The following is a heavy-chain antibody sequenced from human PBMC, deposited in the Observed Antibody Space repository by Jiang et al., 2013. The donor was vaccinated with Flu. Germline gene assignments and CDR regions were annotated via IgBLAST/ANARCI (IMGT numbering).Heavy chain of an antibody. CDR1: GGSFSGYY. CDR3: ARGGIVGAIGLRPPRKPFDY. Sequence: SLTCAVYGGSFSGYYWSWIRQPPGKGLEWIGEINHSGSTNYNPSLKSRVTISVDTSKNQFSLKLSSVTAADTAVYYCARGGIVGAIGLRPPRKPFDYWGQGTLVTVSS. J-gene: IGHJ4*02. V-gene: IGHV4-34*01. D-gene: IGHD1-26*01. CDR2: INHSGST.